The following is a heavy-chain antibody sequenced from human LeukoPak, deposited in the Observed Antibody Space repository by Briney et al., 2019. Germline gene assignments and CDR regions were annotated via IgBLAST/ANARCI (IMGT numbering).Heavy chain of an antibody. CDR2: IIPIFGTA. D-gene: IGHD2-21*02. V-gene: IGHV1-69*13. CDR3: ARDRFHCGGDCYSGYHYYYGMDV. Sequence: SVKVSCKASGYTFTSFAMNWVRQAPGQGLEWMGGIIPIFGTANYAQKFQGRVTITADGSTSTAYMELSSLRSEDTAVYYCARDRFHCGGDCYSGYHYYYGMDVWGQGTTVTVSS. CDR1: GYTFTSFA. J-gene: IGHJ6*02.